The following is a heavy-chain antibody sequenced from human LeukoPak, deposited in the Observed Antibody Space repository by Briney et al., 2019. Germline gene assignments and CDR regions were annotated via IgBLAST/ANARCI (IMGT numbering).Heavy chain of an antibody. V-gene: IGHV1-2*02. CDR3: ARVGGSGSKYYYYYYYMDV. D-gene: IGHD3-10*01. CDR1: GYTFTGYY. CDR2: INPNSGGT. J-gene: IGHJ6*03. Sequence: ASVKVSCKASGYTFTGYYMHWVRQAPGQGLEWMGWINPNSGGTNYAQKFQGRVTMTRDTSISTAYMELSRLRSDDTAVYYCARVGGSGSKYYYYYYYMDVWGKGTTVTISS.